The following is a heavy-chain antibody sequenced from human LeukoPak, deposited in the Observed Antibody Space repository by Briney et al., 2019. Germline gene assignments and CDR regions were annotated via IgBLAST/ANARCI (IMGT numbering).Heavy chain of an antibody. Sequence: GGSLRLSCAASGFSFSSYEMNWVRQAPGKGLEWISYISSSDSTIYYADSVKGRFTISRDNAKNSLYLQMNNLRAEDTAVYYCARDVSRIVGVYFDCWGQGTLVTVSS. D-gene: IGHD3-22*01. CDR3: ARDVSRIVGVYFDC. CDR1: GFSFSSYE. J-gene: IGHJ4*02. V-gene: IGHV3-48*03. CDR2: ISSSDSTI.